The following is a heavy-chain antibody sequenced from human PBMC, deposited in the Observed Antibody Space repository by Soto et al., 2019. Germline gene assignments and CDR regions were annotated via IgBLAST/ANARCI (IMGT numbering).Heavy chain of an antibody. CDR2: INPSGGST. D-gene: IGHD4-17*01. Sequence: ASVKVSCKASGYAFTGCYMHWVRQAPGQGREWMGIINPSGGSTSYAQKFQGRDTMTRDTSTSTVYMELSSRRSEDPAVYYCSRSTDYVRTFAYRGQRTPVPVSS. V-gene: IGHV1-46*01. J-gene: IGHJ4*02. CDR1: GYAFTGCY. CDR3: SRSTDYVRTFAY.